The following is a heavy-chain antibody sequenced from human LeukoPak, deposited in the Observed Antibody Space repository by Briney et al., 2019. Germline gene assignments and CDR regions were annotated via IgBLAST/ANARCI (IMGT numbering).Heavy chain of an antibody. Sequence: PSETLSLTCSVSGGSISSRYYWGWIRQSPGKGLEWIGGLYYTGSTYYNPSLKSRITISVDTSKNQFSLKLTSVTAADTAVYYCARAVMVRGVIKDWGQGTLVTVSS. V-gene: IGHV4-39*02. D-gene: IGHD3-10*01. CDR1: GGSISSRYY. CDR3: ARAVMVRGVIKD. CDR2: LYYTGST. J-gene: IGHJ4*02.